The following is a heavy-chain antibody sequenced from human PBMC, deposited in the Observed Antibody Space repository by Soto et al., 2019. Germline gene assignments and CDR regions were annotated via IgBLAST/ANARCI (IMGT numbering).Heavy chain of an antibody. CDR3: AIGAGDPNSRNSYLNY. D-gene: IGHD2-21*01. CDR1: GDSVRSARYN. V-gene: IGHV4-61*01. Sequence: SEPLSLHCTVSGDSVRSARYNWSCIRQPPRRGLEWIGYIYFSGSTNYNPSLKSRVTISVDTSKNQFSLTLTSVTAADTAVYDCAIGAGDPNSRNSYLNY. CDR2: IYFSGST. J-gene: IGHJ4*03.